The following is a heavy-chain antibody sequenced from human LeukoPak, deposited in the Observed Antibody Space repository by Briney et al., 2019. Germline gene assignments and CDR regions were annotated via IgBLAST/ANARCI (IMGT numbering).Heavy chain of an antibody. D-gene: IGHD6-6*01. CDR1: GFTFSSYA. CDR3: AKWKYSNSGIDDY. V-gene: IGHV3-23*01. CDR2: ISGSGDNA. Sequence: GGSLRLSCAASGFTFSSYAMSWVRQVPGKGLEWVSVISGSGDNAYYADSVKGRFTISRDNSKNMLYLQMNSLRAEDTAVYYCAKWKYSNSGIDDYWGQGTLVTVSS. J-gene: IGHJ4*02.